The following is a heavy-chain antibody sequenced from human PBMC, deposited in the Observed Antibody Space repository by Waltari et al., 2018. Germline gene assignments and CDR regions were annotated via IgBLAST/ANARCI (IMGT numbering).Heavy chain of an antibody. Sequence: QLQLPESGPRLVRPAETLSLLCRVSGVSLPSHRHYWAWIRQSPGQGLEWIGTVSYSGTTYISPSLKSRVSVSRDTSKNQVSLILVSVTAADMAVYYCATYIGASVGTAAFDVWGKGTMVTVSS. J-gene: IGHJ3*01. CDR3: ATYIGASVGTAAFDV. D-gene: IGHD5-12*01. CDR2: VSYSGTT. V-gene: IGHV4-39*01. CDR1: GVSLPSHRHY.